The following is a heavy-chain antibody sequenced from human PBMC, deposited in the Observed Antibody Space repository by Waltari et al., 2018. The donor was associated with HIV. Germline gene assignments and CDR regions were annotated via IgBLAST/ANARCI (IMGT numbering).Heavy chain of an antibody. J-gene: IGHJ5*02. CDR1: GSSISSTRSY. CDR3: ARLRGRGGITMIVPRFDP. CDR2: IYYSGST. Sequence: QLQLQESGPGLVKPSETLSLTCTVSGSSISSTRSYWGWIRQPPGKGLEWIGPIYYSGSTYYNPSLKSRVTISVDTSKNQFSLKLSSVTAADTAVYYCARLRGRGGITMIVPRFDPWGQGTLVTVSS. D-gene: IGHD3-22*01. V-gene: IGHV4-39*01.